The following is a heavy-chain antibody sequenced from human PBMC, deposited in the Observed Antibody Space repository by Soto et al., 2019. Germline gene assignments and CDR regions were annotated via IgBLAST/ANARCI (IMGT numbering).Heavy chain of an antibody. CDR3: ARKGEEGWFDP. CDR2: IYYSGRT. D-gene: IGHD2-21*01. V-gene: IGHV4-28*01. Sequence: QVQLQESGPGLVKPSDTLSLTCAVSGYPISSSTSWGWIRQPPGKGREWIGHIYYSGRTYYNPSLQSRVTMSVDTSKNQFSLKLSSVTAVDTAVYYCARKGEEGWFDPWGQGTLVTVSS. CDR1: GYPISSSTS. J-gene: IGHJ5*02.